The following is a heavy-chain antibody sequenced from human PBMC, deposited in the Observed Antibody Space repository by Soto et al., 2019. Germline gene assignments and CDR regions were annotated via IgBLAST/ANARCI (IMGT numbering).Heavy chain of an antibody. J-gene: IGHJ6*02. CDR3: ARAYSGRLPRRADYYYAMDV. Sequence: GESLKISCAASGFSFSTYDMHWVRQVSGKGLEWVSAIGSADDPYYLGSVKGRFTISRENAKNSLYLQMNSLRAGDTAVYYCARAYSGRLPRRADYYYAMDVWGLGTTVTVSS. CDR1: GFSFSTYD. V-gene: IGHV3-13*05. D-gene: IGHD2-15*01. CDR2: IGSADDP.